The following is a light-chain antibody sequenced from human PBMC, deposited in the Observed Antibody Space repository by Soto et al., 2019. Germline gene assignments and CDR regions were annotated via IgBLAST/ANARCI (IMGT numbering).Light chain of an antibody. V-gene: IGLV1-47*01. CDR2: RNN. CDR3: ASWDASVSGWV. CDR1: SSNIGSKY. J-gene: IGLJ3*02. Sequence: HSVLSQPPSASGTPGQRVTISCSGSSSNIGSKYVYWYQQLPGTAPKLLIYRNNERPSGVPDRFSGSKSGTSASLAIGDLRSEDEADYYCASWDASVSGWVFGGGTKLTVL.